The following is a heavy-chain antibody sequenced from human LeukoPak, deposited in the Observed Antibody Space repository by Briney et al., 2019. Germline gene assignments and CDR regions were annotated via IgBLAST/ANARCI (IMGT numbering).Heavy chain of an antibody. CDR1: GYTFTSYD. V-gene: IGHV1-8*03. J-gene: IGHJ4*02. Sequence: ASVKVSCKASGYTFTSYDINWVRQATGLGLEWMGWMNPNSGNTGYAQKFQGRVTITRNTSISTAYMELSSLRSEDTAVYYCARGCSSTSCHTGVHYWGQGTLVTVSS. CDR2: MNPNSGNT. CDR3: ARGCSSTSCHTGVHY. D-gene: IGHD2-2*02.